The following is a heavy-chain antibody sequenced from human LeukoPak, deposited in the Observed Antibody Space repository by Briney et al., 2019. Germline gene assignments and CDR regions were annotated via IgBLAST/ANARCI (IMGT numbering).Heavy chain of an antibody. V-gene: IGHV4-61*02. J-gene: IGHJ4*02. CDR1: GGSISSGSYY. D-gene: IGHD3-22*01. CDR3: ARDYYDSSGYYFPFDY. Sequence: SETLSLTCTVSGGSISSGSYYWSWIRQPAGKGLEWIGRIYTSGSTNYNPSLRSRVTISVDTSKNQFSLKLSSVTAADTAVYYCARDYYDSSGYYFPFDYWGQGTLATVSS. CDR2: IYTSGST.